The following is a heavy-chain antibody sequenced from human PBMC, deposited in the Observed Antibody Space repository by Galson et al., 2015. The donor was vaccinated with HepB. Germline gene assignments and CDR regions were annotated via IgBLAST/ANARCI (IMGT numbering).Heavy chain of an antibody. Sequence: SLRLSCAASGFTFSDYYMAWIRQAPGKGLEWLSYIRPSGSYTNSADSVKGRFTISRDNAKNSLFLQMNSLRVEDTAVYYCAKYFGEAFDIWGQGTMVTVSP. CDR3: AKYFGEAFDI. J-gene: IGHJ3*02. CDR2: IRPSGSYT. CDR1: GFTFSDYY. V-gene: IGHV3-11*06. D-gene: IGHD3-16*01.